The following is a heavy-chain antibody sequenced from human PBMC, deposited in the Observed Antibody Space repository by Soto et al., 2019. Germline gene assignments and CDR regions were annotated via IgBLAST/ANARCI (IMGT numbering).Heavy chain of an antibody. CDR1: GFTFSSYA. V-gene: IGHV3-30*18. J-gene: IGHJ4*02. Sequence: QVQLVESGGGVVQPGRSLRLSCAASGFTFSSYAMHWVRQAPGKGLEWVAAISYDGSDKYYADSVKGRFTISRDNSKNTLDLQMNSLRADDTSVYYFAKALGVLSPESYDYWGQGTLITVSS. CDR3: AKALGVLSPESYDY. CDR2: ISYDGSDK. D-gene: IGHD3-16*02.